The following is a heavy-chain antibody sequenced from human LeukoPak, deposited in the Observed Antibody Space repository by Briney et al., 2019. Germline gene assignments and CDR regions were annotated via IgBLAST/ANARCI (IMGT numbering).Heavy chain of an antibody. J-gene: IGHJ4*02. V-gene: IGHV3-23*01. D-gene: IGHD1-14*01. CDR2: ISGSGGNT. CDR3: AELHNLNSDY. CDR1: GFTFSEYA. Sequence: GGSLRLSCAASGFTFSEYALNWVRQAPGKGLEWVSTISGSGGNTYYAGSVKGRFTISRDNSKNTLYLQMNSLRAEDTAVYYCAELHNLNSDYWGQGTLVTVSS.